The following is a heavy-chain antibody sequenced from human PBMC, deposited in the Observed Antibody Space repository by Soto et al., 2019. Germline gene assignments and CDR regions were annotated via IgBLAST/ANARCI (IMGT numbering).Heavy chain of an antibody. Sequence: LSCTASGFTFSEYSMSWVRQAPGKGLEWVSSITHSGTYVYYADSVKGRFTISRDSASNSLFLQMTSLRAEDTAVHQCARARGNDWYSDYWGQGTMVTVYS. CDR2: ITHSGTYV. J-gene: IGHJ4*02. CDR1: GFTFSEYS. V-gene: IGHV3-21*01. D-gene: IGHD5-12*01. CDR3: ARARGNDWYSDY.